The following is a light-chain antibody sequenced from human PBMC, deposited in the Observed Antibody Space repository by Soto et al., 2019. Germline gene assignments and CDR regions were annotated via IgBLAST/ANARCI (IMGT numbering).Light chain of an antibody. CDR2: GAS. Sequence: EILMTQSPATLSVSPGERATLSCKASRSVRSNLAWYQQKPGQAPRLLISGASTRATGITDRFSGSGSGTEFTLPINSLQSEDFAVYYCQQYNCWPGTFGHGTKVEIK. V-gene: IGKV3-15*01. J-gene: IGKJ1*01. CDR1: RSVRSN. CDR3: QQYNCWPGT.